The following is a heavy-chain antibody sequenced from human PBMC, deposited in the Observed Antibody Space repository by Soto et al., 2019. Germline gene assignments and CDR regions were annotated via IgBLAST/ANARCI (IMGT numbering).Heavy chain of an antibody. CDR3: ARVVPGAEAWFGP. V-gene: IGHV1-18*01. CDR1: GYANSIDG. Sequence: GVSLKGSRKTSGYANSIDGITRVRQAPGQPLEWLGWISLYSDGTNYAQKFQGRVSMTTDTSTTTAYMELRSLRSDDTAVYYCARVVPGAEAWFGPWGQGTLVTVSS. J-gene: IGHJ5*02. D-gene: IGHD2-2*01. CDR2: ISLYSDGT.